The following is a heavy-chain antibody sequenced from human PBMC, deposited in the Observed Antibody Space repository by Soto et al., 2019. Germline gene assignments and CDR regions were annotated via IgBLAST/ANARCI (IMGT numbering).Heavy chain of an antibody. D-gene: IGHD4-17*01. CDR3: GRISGGDPNHYYYYGMEV. V-gene: IGHV4-59*01. CDR1: GGSISSYY. Sequence: SETLSLTCTVSGGSISSYYWSWIRQPPGKGLEWIGYIYYSGSTNYNPSLKSRVTISVDTSKNQFSLKLSSVTAADTAVYYCGRISGGDPNHYYYYGMEVWGQGTTVTVSS. CDR2: IYYSGST. J-gene: IGHJ6*02.